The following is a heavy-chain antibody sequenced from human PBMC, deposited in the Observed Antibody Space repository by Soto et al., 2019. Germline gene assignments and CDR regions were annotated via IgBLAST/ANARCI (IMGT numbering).Heavy chain of an antibody. J-gene: IGHJ5*02. CDR1: GGTFSSYA. CDR2: IIPIFGTA. Sequence: QVQLVQSGAEVKKPGSSVKVSCKASGGTFSSYAISWVRQAPGQGLEWMGGIIPIFGTANYAQKCQGRVTVVADEPTGVAYRVLGSLCCGEAALYYSADGGESGGHGGWCDPWGQGTLVTVSS. D-gene: IGHD3-16*01. V-gene: IGHV1-69*01. CDR3: ADGGESGGHGGWCDP.